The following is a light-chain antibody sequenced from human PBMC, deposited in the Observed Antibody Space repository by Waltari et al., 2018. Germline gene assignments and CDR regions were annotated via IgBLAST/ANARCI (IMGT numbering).Light chain of an antibody. J-gene: IGLJ1*01. V-gene: IGLV2-14*01. CDR3: NSFTSRTTYV. Sequence: QSALTQPASVSGSPGQSITISCPVTITYIVAYNSVSWYQQHPGKAPKVMIYGVSNRPSGVSNRFSGSKSGNTASLTISGLQAEDEADYYCNSFTSRTTYVFGTGTKVTVL. CDR2: GVS. CDR1: ITYIVAYNS.